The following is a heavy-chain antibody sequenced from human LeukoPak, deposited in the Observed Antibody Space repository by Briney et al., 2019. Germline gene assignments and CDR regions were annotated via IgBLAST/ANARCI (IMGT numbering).Heavy chain of an antibody. CDR2: ISAYNGNT. V-gene: IGHV1-18*01. CDR1: GYTFTSYG. D-gene: IGHD7-27*01. J-gene: IGHJ6*03. CDR3: ARDLYPLGYYYYYMDV. Sequence: ASVKVSCKASGYTFTSYGISWVRQAPGQGLEWMGWISAYNGNTNYAQKLQGRVTMTTDTSTSTAYMELSSLRSEDTAVYYCARDLYPLGYYYYYMDVWGKGTTVTISS.